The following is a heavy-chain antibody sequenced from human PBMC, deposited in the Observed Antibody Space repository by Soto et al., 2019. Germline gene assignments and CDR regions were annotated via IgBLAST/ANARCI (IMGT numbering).Heavy chain of an antibody. CDR1: GFTFDDYA. D-gene: IGHD6-13*01. CDR3: AKDRHSTNDAFDI. Sequence: EVQLVESGGGLVQPGRSLRLSCAASGFTFDDYAMHWVRQAPGKGLEWVSGISWNSGSIGYAVSVKGRFTISRDNAKNSLYLQMNSLRAEDTALYYCAKDRHSTNDAFDIWGQGTMVIVSS. V-gene: IGHV3-9*01. J-gene: IGHJ3*02. CDR2: ISWNSGSI.